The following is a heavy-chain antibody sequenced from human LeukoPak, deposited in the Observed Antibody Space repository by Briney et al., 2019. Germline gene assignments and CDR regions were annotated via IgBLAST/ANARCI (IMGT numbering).Heavy chain of an antibody. V-gene: IGHV1-18*01. J-gene: IGHJ5*02. CDR1: GYTFTSYG. CDR2: ISAYNGNT. D-gene: IGHD2-2*01. CDR3: ARDPTQALSCSSTSCYNWFDP. Sequence: GASVKVSCKASGYTFTSYGISWVRQAPGQGLEWMGWISAYNGNTNYAQKLQGRVTMTTDISTSTAYMELRSLRSDDTAVYYCARDPTQALSCSSTSCYNWFDPWGQGTLVTVSS.